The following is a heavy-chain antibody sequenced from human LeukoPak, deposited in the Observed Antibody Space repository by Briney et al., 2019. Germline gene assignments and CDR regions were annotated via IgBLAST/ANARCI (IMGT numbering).Heavy chain of an antibody. Sequence: AGGSLRLSCAASGFTFDDYAMHWVRQAPGKGLEWVSLISGDGGPTYYADSVKGRFTISRDNSKNSLYLQMNSLRAEDTAVYYCARDPGHCSSTSCYKFFDYWGQGTLVTVSS. CDR3: ARDPGHCSSTSCYKFFDY. CDR2: ISGDGGPT. D-gene: IGHD2-2*02. J-gene: IGHJ4*02. CDR1: GFTFDDYA. V-gene: IGHV3-43*02.